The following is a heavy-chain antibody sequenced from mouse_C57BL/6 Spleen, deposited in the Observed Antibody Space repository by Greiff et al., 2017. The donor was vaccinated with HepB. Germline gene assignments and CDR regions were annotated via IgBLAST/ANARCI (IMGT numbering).Heavy chain of an antibody. CDR3: TRPYGSSYEYFDV. Sequence: VQLQQSGAELVRPGASVTLSCKASGYTFTDYEMHWVKQTPVHGLEWIGAIDPETGGTAYNQKFKGKAILTADKSSSTAYMELRSLTSEDSAVYYCTRPYGSSYEYFDVWGTGTTVTVSS. J-gene: IGHJ1*03. D-gene: IGHD1-1*01. CDR1: GYTFTDYE. CDR2: IDPETGGT. V-gene: IGHV1-15*01.